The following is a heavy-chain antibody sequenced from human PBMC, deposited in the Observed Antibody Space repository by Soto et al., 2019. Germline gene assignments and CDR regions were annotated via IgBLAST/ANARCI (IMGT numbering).Heavy chain of an antibody. Sequence: EVQLVESGGGLVQPGRSLRLSCAASGFTFDDYAMHWVRQAPGKGLEWVSGISWNSGSIGYADAVKGRFTISRDNAKNSLYLQMNSLRAEDTALYYCANATTKPAGWYGKQLLRYFDLWGRGTLVTVSS. CDR3: ANATTKPAGWYGKQLLRYFDL. CDR1: GFTFDDYA. V-gene: IGHV3-9*01. CDR2: ISWNSGSI. J-gene: IGHJ2*01. D-gene: IGHD6-6*01.